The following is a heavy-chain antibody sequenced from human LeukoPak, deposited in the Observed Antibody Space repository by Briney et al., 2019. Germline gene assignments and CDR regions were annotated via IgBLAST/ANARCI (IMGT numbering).Heavy chain of an antibody. CDR2: IYYRGST. J-gene: IGHJ6*02. V-gene: IGHV4-31*03. CDR3: ARDLSVAAAGTTSYYYGMDV. CDR1: GGSISSGGYY. Sequence: SETLSLTCTVSGGSISSGGYYWSWIRQHPGKGLEWIGYIYYRGSTYYNPSLKSRVTISVDTSKNQFSLKLSSVTAADTAVYYCARDLSVAAAGTTSYYYGMDVWGQGTTVTVSS. D-gene: IGHD6-13*01.